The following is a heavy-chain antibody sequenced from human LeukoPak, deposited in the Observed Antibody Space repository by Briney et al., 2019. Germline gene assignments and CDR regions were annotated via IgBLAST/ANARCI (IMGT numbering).Heavy chain of an antibody. D-gene: IGHD2-15*01. CDR2: INHSGST. V-gene: IGHV4-34*01. CDR1: GGSFSGYC. Sequence: PSETLSLTCAVYGGSFSGYCWSWIRQPPGKGLEWIGEINHSGSTNYNPSLKSRVTISVDTSKNQFSLKLSSVTAADTAVYYCARGRRRCSGGSCYSPYYYYYMDVWGKGTTVTVSS. J-gene: IGHJ6*03. CDR3: ARGRRRCSGGSCYSPYYYYYMDV.